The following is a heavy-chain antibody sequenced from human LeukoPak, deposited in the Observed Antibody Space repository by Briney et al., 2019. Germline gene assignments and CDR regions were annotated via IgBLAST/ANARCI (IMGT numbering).Heavy chain of an antibody. V-gene: IGHV1-69*05. CDR1: GGTFSSYA. CDR2: IIPIFGTA. J-gene: IGHJ4*02. CDR3: ARGLDSQSSGWSFDY. Sequence: SVKVSCKASGGTFSSYAISWVRQAPGQGLEWMGGIIPIFGTANYAQKFQGRVTITTDESTSTAYMELSSLRSEDTAVYYCARGLDSQSSGWSFDYWGQGTLVTVSS. D-gene: IGHD6-19*01.